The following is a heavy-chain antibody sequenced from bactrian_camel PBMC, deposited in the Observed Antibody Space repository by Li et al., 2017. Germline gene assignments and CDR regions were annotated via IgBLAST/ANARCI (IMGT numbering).Heavy chain of an antibody. J-gene: IGHJ6*01. CDR3: AAESGCPKGFGESFNS. V-gene: IGHV3S53*01. Sequence: HVQLVESGGGSVQSGGSLRLSCVGSGWAFNMKCMGWFRQAPGKEREGVAMFCICGGKKYIDYVESVKGRFTISRDIAKNTVSLQMNSLKLEDTAMYYCAAESGCPKGFGESFNSWGQGTQVTVS. CDR2: CICGGKK. D-gene: IGHD2*01. CDR1: GWAFNMKC.